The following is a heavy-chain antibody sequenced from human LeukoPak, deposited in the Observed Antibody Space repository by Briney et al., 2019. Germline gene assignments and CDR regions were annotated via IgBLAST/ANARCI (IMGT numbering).Heavy chain of an antibody. Sequence: SETLSLTCAVYGGSFSGYYWSWIRQPPGKGLEWIGEINQSGSTNYNPSLKSRVTISVDTSKNQFSLKLSSVTAADTAVYYCARDDYGGIDYWGQGTLVTVSS. D-gene: IGHD4-17*01. V-gene: IGHV4-34*01. CDR1: GGSFSGYY. CDR3: ARDDYGGIDY. CDR2: INQSGST. J-gene: IGHJ4*02.